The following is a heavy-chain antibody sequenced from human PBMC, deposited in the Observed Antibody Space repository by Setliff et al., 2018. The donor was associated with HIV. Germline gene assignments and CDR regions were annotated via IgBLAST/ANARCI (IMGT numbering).Heavy chain of an antibody. Sequence: GGSLRLSCAASGFTFSSYTMSWVRQAPGKGLECVSLISNTGGSAFYPDSVKGRFSISRDNSKNTLYLQMNSLRAEDTAVYYCARLSGDYYYFDYWGQGTLVTVSS. V-gene: IGHV3-23*01. J-gene: IGHJ4*02. CDR1: GFTFSSYT. CDR3: ARLSGDYYYFDY. D-gene: IGHD2-21*02. CDR2: ISNTGGSA.